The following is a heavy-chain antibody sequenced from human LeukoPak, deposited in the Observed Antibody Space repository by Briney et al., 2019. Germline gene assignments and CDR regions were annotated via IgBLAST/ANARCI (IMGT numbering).Heavy chain of an antibody. V-gene: IGHV3-48*04. CDR1: GFNFDNFA. CDR3: ARGLVASPIGFDY. CDR2: ISSSSSTI. J-gene: IGHJ4*02. D-gene: IGHD2-8*02. Sequence: PGGSLRLSCVVSGFNFDNFAMHWVRQPLGKGLEWGSYISSSSSTIYYADSVKGRFTISRDNAKNSLYLQMNSLRAEDTAVYYCARGLVASPIGFDYWGQGTLVTVSS.